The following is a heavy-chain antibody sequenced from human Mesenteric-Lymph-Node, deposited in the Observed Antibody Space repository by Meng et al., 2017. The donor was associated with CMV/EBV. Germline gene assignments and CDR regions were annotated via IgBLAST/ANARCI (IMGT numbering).Heavy chain of an antibody. D-gene: IGHD3-22*01. Sequence: GESLKISCAASGFSFSTYEMNWVRQVPGKGLEWVSYISTSGRNRYYKDSVEGRFTVSRDNAENSLYLLMNGLRAEDTAVYYCARDRTPIVVVVPYDYWGQGTLVTVSS. CDR3: ARDRTPIVVVVPYDY. CDR1: GFSFSTYE. J-gene: IGHJ4*02. V-gene: IGHV3-48*03. CDR2: ISTSGRNR.